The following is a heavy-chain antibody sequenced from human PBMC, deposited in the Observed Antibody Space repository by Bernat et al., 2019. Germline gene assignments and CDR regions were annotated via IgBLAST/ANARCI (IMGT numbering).Heavy chain of an antibody. D-gene: IGHD5-24*01. J-gene: IGHJ4*02. CDR2: IYYSGST. V-gene: IGHV4-31*03. CDR3: ARDWDVEMATTLDY. CDR1: GVSISSGGYY. Sequence: QVQLQESGPGLVKPSQTLSLTCTVSGVSISSGGYYWSWIRQHPGKGLEWIGYIYYSGSTYYNPSLKSRVTISVDTSKNQFSLKLSSVTAADTAVYYCARDWDVEMATTLDYWGQGTLVTVSS.